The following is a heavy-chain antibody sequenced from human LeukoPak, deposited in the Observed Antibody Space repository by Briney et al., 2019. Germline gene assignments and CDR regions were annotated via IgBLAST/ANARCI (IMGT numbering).Heavy chain of an antibody. J-gene: IGHJ4*02. D-gene: IGHD3-10*01. CDR1: GFTFSSYG. V-gene: IGHV3-48*04. Sequence: GRSLRLSCAASGFTFSSYGMHWVRQAPGKGLEWVSYISNSGSTMYYADSVKGRFTISRDNAKNSLYLQMNSLRAEDTAVYYCARDWRHRDYGSGSLDYSGQGALVTVSS. CDR3: ARDWRHRDYGSGSLDY. CDR2: ISNSGSTM.